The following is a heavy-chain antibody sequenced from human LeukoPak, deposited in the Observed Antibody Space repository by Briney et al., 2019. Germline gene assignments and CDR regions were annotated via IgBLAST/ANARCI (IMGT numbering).Heavy chain of an antibody. CDR1: GFTFSTYS. V-gene: IGHV3-64D*09. CDR3: VNFGNSGYDFH. Sequence: GGSLRLSCSASGFTFSTYSMHWVRQAPGKGLEYVSAVTSNGGRTYYADSVQGRFTISRDNSKNKLYLQMSGLRTEDTAVYYCVNFGNSGYDFHWGRGTLVTVSS. J-gene: IGHJ4*02. D-gene: IGHD5-12*01. CDR2: VTSNGGRT.